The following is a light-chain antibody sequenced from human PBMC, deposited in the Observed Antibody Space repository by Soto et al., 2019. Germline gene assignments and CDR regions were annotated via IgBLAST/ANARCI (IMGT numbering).Light chain of an antibody. CDR2: WAS. V-gene: IGKV4-1*01. J-gene: IGKJ4*01. Sequence: DIVMTQSPDSLAVSLGERATINCKSSQSVLYSSNNKNYLAWYQQKPGQTPKLHIYWASTRESGVPDRFSDSESGTESTLTISSLQAEDVAVYYCQQYYSTPLTFGGGTKVDIK. CDR1: QSVLYSSNNKNY. CDR3: QQYYSTPLT.